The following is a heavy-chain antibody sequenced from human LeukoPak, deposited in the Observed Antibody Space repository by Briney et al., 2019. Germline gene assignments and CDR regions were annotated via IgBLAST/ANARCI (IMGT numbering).Heavy chain of an antibody. D-gene: IGHD1/OR15-1a*01. CDR1: GYTFTSHD. Sequence: ASVKVSCKASGYTFTSHDINWVRQATGQGLEWMGWMNPNSDNTGYTQKFQGRVTMTRDTSIGTSYMELSSLRSEDTAVYYCARGTPAGTWWGDSDNGSDIWGQGTMVTVSS. CDR3: ARGTPAGTWWGDSDNGSDI. J-gene: IGHJ3*02. V-gene: IGHV1-8*01. CDR2: MNPNSDNT.